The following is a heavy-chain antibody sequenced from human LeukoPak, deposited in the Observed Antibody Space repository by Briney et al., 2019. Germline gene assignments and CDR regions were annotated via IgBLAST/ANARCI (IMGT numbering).Heavy chain of an antibody. CDR2: FYYGERA. CDR1: AGSFSQRH. D-gene: IGHD3-22*01. CDR3: ARLAYYYDRSGPADWYFDL. V-gene: IGHV4-59*08. Sequence: SETLSLTCTFSAGSFSQRHWSWIRQAPGKGLECIGNFYYGERANYNPSLKSRVTISVDSSTNKFSMKLTSVTAADTAVYYRARLAYYYDRSGPADWYFDLWGRGTRVTVSS. J-gene: IGHJ2*01.